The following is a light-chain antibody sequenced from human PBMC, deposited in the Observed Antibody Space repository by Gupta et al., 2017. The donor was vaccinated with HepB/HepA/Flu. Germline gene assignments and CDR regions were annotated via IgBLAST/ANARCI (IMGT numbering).Light chain of an antibody. J-gene: IGLJ3*02. CDR2: RNN. CDR1: SSNIGSNY. V-gene: IGLV1-47*01. CDR3: AAWDDSLSGRV. Sequence: QSVLTQPPSASGTPGQSVTISCSGSSSNIGSNYVYWYQQLPGTAPELLIYRNNQRPSGVPDRFSGSKSGTSASLAISGLRSEDEADYYCAAWDDSLSGRVFGGGTKLTVL.